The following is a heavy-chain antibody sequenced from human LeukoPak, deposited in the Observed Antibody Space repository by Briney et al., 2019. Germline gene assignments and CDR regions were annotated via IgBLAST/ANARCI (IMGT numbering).Heavy chain of an antibody. V-gene: IGHV3-21*01. J-gene: IGHJ4*02. D-gene: IGHD6-19*01. CDR3: ARETTTSGSPFDY. Sequence: GGSLRLSCAASGFTFSSYSMNWVRQAPGKGLEWVSSISSSSSYIYYADSVKGRFTISRDNAKNSLYLQMNSLRAEDTAVYYCARETTTSGSPFDYWGQGTLVTVSS. CDR1: GFTFSSYS. CDR2: ISSSSSYI.